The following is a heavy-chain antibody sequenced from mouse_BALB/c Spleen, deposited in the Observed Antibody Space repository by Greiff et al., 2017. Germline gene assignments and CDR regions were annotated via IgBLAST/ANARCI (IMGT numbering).Heavy chain of an antibody. V-gene: IGHV5-6*01. Sequence: EVKLVESGGDLVKPGGSLKLSCAASGFTFSSYGMSWVRQTPDKRLEWVATISSGGSYTYYPDSVKGRFTISRDNAKNTLYLQMSSLKSEDTAMYYCARQAPYDAMDYWGQGTSVTVSS. J-gene: IGHJ4*01. CDR2: ISSGGSYT. CDR3: ARQAPYDAMDY. CDR1: GFTFSSYG.